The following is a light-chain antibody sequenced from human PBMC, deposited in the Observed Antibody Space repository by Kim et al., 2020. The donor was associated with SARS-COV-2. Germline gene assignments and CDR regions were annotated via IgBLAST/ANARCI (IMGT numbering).Light chain of an antibody. CDR3: QQYGSPLS. V-gene: IGKV3-20*01. J-gene: IGKJ4*01. Sequence: SLAPGERATLSCRASQTVTSKFLAWDQQRPGQAPRLLIYRGSTRATGIPDRFSGGGSGTDFTLTITRLEPEDFAVYYCQQYGSPLSFGGGTKLEI. CDR1: QTVTSKF. CDR2: RGS.